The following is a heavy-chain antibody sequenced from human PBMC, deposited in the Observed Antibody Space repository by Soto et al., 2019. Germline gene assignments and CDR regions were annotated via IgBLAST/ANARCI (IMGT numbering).Heavy chain of an antibody. Sequence: QVQLQQWGAGLLKPSETLSLTCAVYGGSFSGYYWSWIRQPPGKGLEWIGEINHSGSTNYNPSLKSRVTISVDTSKYQFSLKLSSVTAADTAVYYCASLVRSNWNEDYFDYWGQGTLVTVSS. V-gene: IGHV4-34*01. CDR3: ASLVRSNWNEDYFDY. CDR1: GGSFSGYY. CDR2: INHSGST. D-gene: IGHD1-1*01. J-gene: IGHJ4*02.